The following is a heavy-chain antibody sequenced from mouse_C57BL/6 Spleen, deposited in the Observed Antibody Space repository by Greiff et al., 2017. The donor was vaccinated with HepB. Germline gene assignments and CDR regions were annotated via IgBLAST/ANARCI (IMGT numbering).Heavy chain of an antibody. CDR2: IDPSDSYT. V-gene: IGHV1-69*01. CDR3: ARGYYGSSNYYAMDY. J-gene: IGHJ4*01. Sequence: QVQLQQPGAELVMPGASVKLSCKASGYTFTSYWMHWVKQRPGQGLEWIGEIDPSDSYTNYNQKFKGKSTLTVDKSSSTAYMQLSSLTSEDSAVYYCARGYYGSSNYYAMDYWGQGTSATVSS. D-gene: IGHD1-1*01. CDR1: GYTFTSYW.